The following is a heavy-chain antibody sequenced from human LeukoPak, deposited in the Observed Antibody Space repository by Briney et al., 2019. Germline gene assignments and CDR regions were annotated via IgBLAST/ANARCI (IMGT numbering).Heavy chain of an antibody. CDR2: IIPIFGTA. J-gene: IGHJ3*02. D-gene: IGHD2-2*02. CDR3: TSDVVPAAIVYAFDI. V-gene: IGHV1-69*05. Sequence: ASVKVSCKASGGTFSSYAISWVRQAPGQGLEWMGRIIPIFGTANYAQKFQGRVTITTDESTSTAYVELSSLRSEDTAVYYCTSDVVPAAIVYAFDIWGQGTMVTVSS. CDR1: GGTFSSYA.